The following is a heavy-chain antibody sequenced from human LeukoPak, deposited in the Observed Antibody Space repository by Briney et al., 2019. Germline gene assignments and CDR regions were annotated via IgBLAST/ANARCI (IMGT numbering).Heavy chain of an antibody. Sequence: SETLSLTCTVSGGSISSYYWSWIRQPPGKGLEWLGYIYYSGSTNYNTSLKSRITISLDTTKNQFYLKLSSVTAADTAVYYCARGRVAAAGPLPYFDYWGQGTLVTVSS. V-gene: IGHV4-59*01. CDR1: GGSISSYY. CDR2: IYYSGST. CDR3: ARGRVAAAGPLPYFDY. J-gene: IGHJ4*02. D-gene: IGHD6-13*01.